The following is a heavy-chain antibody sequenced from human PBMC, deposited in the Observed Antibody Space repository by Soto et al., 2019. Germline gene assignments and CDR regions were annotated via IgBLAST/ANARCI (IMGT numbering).Heavy chain of an antibody. CDR3: ARYIPGVRYYGMDV. D-gene: IGHD2-2*01. CDR2: FGESGTPT. CDR1: GSLFRGYA. V-gene: IGHV3-23*01. Sequence: EVQLLESGGGLVQPGGSLGLSCAASGSLFRGYALKWFRQAPGKGLRWVSRFGESGTPTNYADSVKGRFTISRDNSGNTLFLEMYSLRAEDTAVYYCARYIPGVRYYGMDVWGQGTTVTVSS. J-gene: IGHJ6*02.